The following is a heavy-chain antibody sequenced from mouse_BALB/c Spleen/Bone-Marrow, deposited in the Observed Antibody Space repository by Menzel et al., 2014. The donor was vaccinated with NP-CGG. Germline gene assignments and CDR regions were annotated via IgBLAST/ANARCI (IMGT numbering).Heavy chain of an antibody. Sequence: EVKVVESGGDLVKPGGSLRLSCAASGFTFSNYGMSWVRQTPDKRLEWVATISSGGSYTYFPGSVKGRFTISRDNAKNTLYLQVNSLKSEDAAMYYCARLTPDYAMDYWGQGTSVTVSS. D-gene: IGHD1-3*01. V-gene: IGHV5-6*01. J-gene: IGHJ4*01. CDR2: ISSGGSYT. CDR3: ARLTPDYAMDY. CDR1: GFTFSNYG.